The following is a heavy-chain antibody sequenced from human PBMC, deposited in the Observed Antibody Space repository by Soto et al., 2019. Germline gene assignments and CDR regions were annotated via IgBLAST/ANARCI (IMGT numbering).Heavy chain of an antibody. CDR1: GFTFDVYA. CDR2: ISWNSGSI. CDR3: AKDIGDNWNHGSIDY. D-gene: IGHD1-20*01. J-gene: IGHJ4*02. V-gene: IGHV3-9*01. Sequence: EVQLVESGGGLVQPGRSLRLSCAASGFTFDVYAMHWVRQAPGKGLEWVSGISWNSGSIGYADSVKGRFTISRDNAKNSLYLQMNSLRAEDTALYYCAKDIGDNWNHGSIDYWGQVTLVTVSS.